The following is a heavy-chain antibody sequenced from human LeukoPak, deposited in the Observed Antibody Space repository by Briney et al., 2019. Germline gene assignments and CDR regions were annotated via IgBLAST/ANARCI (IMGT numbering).Heavy chain of an antibody. CDR1: GFTVNSNY. Sequence: GSLRLSCAASGFTVNSNYMSWVRQAPGKGLEWVSVIYSGGSTYYADSVKGRFTISRDNSKNTLYLQMNSLRAEDTAVYYCAREVGWNYFDYWGQGTLVTVSS. CDR2: IYSGGST. CDR3: AREVGWNYFDY. J-gene: IGHJ4*02. D-gene: IGHD6-19*01. V-gene: IGHV3-66*01.